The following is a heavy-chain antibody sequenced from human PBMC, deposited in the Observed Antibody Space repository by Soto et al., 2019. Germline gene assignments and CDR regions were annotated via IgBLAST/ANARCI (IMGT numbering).Heavy chain of an antibody. CDR2: IIPILGIA. D-gene: IGHD3-3*01. CDR1: GGSFSSYT. Sequence: GASVKVSCEASGGSFSSYTISWVRQAPGQGLEWMGRIIPILGIANYAQKFQGRVTITADKSTSTAYMELSSLRSEDTAVYYCATYTIFGVVPTYMDVWGKGTTVTVSS. J-gene: IGHJ6*03. V-gene: IGHV1-69*02. CDR3: ATYTIFGVVPTYMDV.